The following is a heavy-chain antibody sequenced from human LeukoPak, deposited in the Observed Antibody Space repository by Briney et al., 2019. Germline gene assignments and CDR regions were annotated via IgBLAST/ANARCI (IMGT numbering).Heavy chain of an antibody. D-gene: IGHD2-2*01. V-gene: IGHV1-18*01. Sequence: GASVKVSCKASGYTFTSYGISWVRQAPGQGLEWMEWISAYNGNTNYAQKLQGRVTMTTDTSTSTAYMELRSLRSDDTAVYYCARVLRGCSSTSCYRHPFQHWGQGTLVTVSS. J-gene: IGHJ1*01. CDR1: GYTFTSYG. CDR2: ISAYNGNT. CDR3: ARVLRGCSSTSCYRHPFQH.